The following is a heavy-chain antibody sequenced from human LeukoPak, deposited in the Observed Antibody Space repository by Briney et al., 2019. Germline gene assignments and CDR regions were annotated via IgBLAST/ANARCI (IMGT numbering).Heavy chain of an antibody. Sequence: SETLSLTCAVYGGSFSGYYWSWIRQPPGKGLEWIGEINHSGSTNYNPSLKSRVTISVDTSKNQFSLKLSSVTAADTAVYYCARYRYSGSYYDYFDYWGQGTLVTVSS. CDR1: GGSFSGYY. D-gene: IGHD1-26*01. V-gene: IGHV4-34*01. J-gene: IGHJ4*02. CDR2: INHSGST. CDR3: ARYRYSGSYYDYFDY.